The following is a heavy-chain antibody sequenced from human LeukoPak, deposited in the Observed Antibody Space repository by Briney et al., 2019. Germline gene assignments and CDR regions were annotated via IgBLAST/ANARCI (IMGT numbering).Heavy chain of an antibody. J-gene: IGHJ4*02. Sequence: ASVKVSCKASGYTFTSYYMHWVRQAPGQGLEWMGIINPSGGSTSYAQKFQGRVTMTRDTSTSTVYMELSSLRSEDTAVYYCARHRDDILTGYPHFDYWGQGTLVTVSS. D-gene: IGHD3-9*01. CDR1: GYTFTSYY. CDR3: ARHRDDILTGYPHFDY. V-gene: IGHV1-46*01. CDR2: INPSGGST.